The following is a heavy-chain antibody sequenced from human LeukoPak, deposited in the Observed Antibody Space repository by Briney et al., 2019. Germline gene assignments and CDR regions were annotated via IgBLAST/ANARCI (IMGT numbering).Heavy chain of an antibody. D-gene: IGHD1-26*01. Sequence: ASVKVSCKASGYTFAGYYMHWVRQAPGQGLEWMGRISPNSGGTNYAQKFQGRVTMTRDTSISTAYMELSRLRSDDTAVYYCARGGPWELLGYDAFDIWGQGTMVTVSS. CDR2: ISPNSGGT. J-gene: IGHJ3*02. V-gene: IGHV1-2*06. CDR3: ARGGPWELLGYDAFDI. CDR1: GYTFAGYY.